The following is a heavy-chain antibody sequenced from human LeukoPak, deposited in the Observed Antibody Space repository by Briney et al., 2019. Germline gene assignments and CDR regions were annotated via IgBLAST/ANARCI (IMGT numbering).Heavy chain of an antibody. V-gene: IGHV4-59*07. CDR2: FHNSGTS. CDR3: TRGAGWLIDY. CDR1: DDSISDYY. Sequence: PSDTLSLTCTVSDDSISDYYRGWIRQPPGKGLEWIGYFHNSGTSTYNPSLKSRVTISADTSKNQFSLKLNSLTTADTAVYYCTRGAGWLIDYWGQGTLVTVSS. D-gene: IGHD3-16*01. J-gene: IGHJ4*02.